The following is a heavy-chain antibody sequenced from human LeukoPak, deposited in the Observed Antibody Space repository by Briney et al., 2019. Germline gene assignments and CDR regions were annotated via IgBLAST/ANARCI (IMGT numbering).Heavy chain of an antibody. V-gene: IGHV4-39*01. Sequence: PSETLSLTCTVSSGSISTSNYYWGWVRQPPGKALEWIGNIFYSGSTYYNPSLKSRVTISVDTSKNQFSLKLSSVTAADTAVYYCARWNRGYSSSGGFDPWGQGTRVTVSS. CDR1: SGSISTSNYY. J-gene: IGHJ5*02. CDR2: IFYSGST. D-gene: IGHD6-13*01. CDR3: ARWNRGYSSSGGFDP.